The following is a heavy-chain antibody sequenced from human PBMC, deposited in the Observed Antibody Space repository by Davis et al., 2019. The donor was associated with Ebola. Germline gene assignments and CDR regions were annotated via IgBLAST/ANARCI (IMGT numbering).Heavy chain of an antibody. Sequence: GESLKISCAASGFTVSSNYMSWVRQAPGKGLEWVSVIYSGGSTYYADSVKGRFTISRDNSKNTLYLQMSSLRAEDTAVYYCVKWGWSGYQTTNYSYYMDVWGKGTTVTVSS. D-gene: IGHD3-3*01. CDR1: GFTVSSNY. CDR2: IYSGGST. CDR3: VKWGWSGYQTTNYSYYMDV. V-gene: IGHV3-53*05. J-gene: IGHJ6*03.